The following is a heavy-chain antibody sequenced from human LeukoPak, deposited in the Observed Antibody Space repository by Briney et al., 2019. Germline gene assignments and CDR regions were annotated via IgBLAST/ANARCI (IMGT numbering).Heavy chain of an antibody. CDR3: ARHHIYSYGDEYYYYGMDV. Sequence: SETLSLTCTVSGGSISSYYWSWIRQPPGKGLEWIGYIYYSGSTNYNPSLKSRVTISVDASKNQFSLKLSSVTAADTAVYYCARHHIYSYGDEYYYYGMDVWGQGTTVTVSS. CDR1: GGSISSYY. V-gene: IGHV4-59*08. CDR2: IYYSGST. D-gene: IGHD5-18*01. J-gene: IGHJ6*02.